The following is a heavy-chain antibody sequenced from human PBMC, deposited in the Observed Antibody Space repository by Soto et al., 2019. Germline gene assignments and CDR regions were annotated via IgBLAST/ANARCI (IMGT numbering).Heavy chain of an antibody. V-gene: IGHV4-34*01. CDR1: GGSFSGYY. CDR3: ARAHLNIYYGSGSDAIDI. CDR2: INHSGST. D-gene: IGHD3-10*01. J-gene: IGHJ3*02. Sequence: PSETLSLTCAVYGGSFSGYYWSWIRQPPGKGLEWIGEINHSGSTNYNPSLKSRVTISVDTSKNQFSLKLSSVTAADTAVYYCARAHLNIYYGSGSDAIDIWGPGTMVTV.